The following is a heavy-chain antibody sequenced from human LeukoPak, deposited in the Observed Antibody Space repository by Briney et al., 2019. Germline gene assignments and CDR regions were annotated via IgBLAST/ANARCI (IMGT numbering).Heavy chain of an antibody. CDR1: GFPFSSYA. V-gene: IGHV3-23*01. CDR2: ISGSGGST. Sequence: GSLRLSFAASGFPFSSYAMSWVRPAPGKGLEWVSAISGSGGSTYYADSVKGRFTISRDNSKNTLYLQMNSLRAEDTAVYYCAKDQRYSSGWDAFDIWGQGTMVTVSS. CDR3: AKDQRYSSGWDAFDI. J-gene: IGHJ3*02. D-gene: IGHD6-19*01.